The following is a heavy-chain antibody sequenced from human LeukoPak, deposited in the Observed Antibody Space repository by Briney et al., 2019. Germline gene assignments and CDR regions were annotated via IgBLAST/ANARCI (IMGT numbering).Heavy chain of an antibody. CDR1: GGSFSGYY. J-gene: IGHJ4*02. Sequence: PSETLSLTCAVYGGSFSGYYWSRIHQPPGKGLEWIGEINHSGSTNYNPSLKSRVTISVDTSKNQFSLKLSSVTAADTAVYYCATGDFYVAFDYWGQGTLVTVSS. CDR2: INHSGST. V-gene: IGHV4-34*01. D-gene: IGHD2/OR15-2a*01. CDR3: ATGDFYVAFDY.